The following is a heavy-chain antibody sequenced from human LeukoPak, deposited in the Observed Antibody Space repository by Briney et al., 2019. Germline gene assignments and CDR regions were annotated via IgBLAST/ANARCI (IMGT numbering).Heavy chain of an antibody. J-gene: IGHJ4*02. Sequence: GGSLRLSCAASGFTFSSYSMNWVRQAPGKGLEWVSSISSSSNYIYYADSLKGRFTISRDNAKNSLYLQMNSLRAEDTAVYYCARDPTSIAAPRYFDYWGQRTLVTVSS. D-gene: IGHD6-6*01. CDR1: GFTFSSYS. V-gene: IGHV3-21*01. CDR2: ISSSSNYI. CDR3: ARDPTSIAAPRYFDY.